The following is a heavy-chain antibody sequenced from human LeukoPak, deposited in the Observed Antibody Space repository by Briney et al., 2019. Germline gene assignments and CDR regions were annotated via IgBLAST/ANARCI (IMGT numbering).Heavy chain of an antibody. CDR3: ASLEFSGWYFDY. V-gene: IGHV1-18*01. CDR2: ISAYNGNT. D-gene: IGHD6-19*01. Sequence: ASVNVSCKTSRYTFTSYGISCVRQAPAQGLEWIGLISAYNGNTNYAQKLQGRVTITTDTSTSPAYMQLRSLRSAATAVYYCASLEFSGWYFDYWGQGSLVTVSS. J-gene: IGHJ4*02. CDR1: RYTFTSYG.